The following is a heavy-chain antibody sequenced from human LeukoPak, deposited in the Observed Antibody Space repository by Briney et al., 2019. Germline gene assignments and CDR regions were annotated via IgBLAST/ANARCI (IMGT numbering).Heavy chain of an antibody. CDR3: ARGTLALG. CDR2: IYHCGST. V-gene: IGHV4-34*01. CDR1: AVSFSGYY. Sequence: SGTLSLTSPVYAVSFSGYYWSWIRQPPGNVLAWIVEIYHCGSTNYNPSLKSRVTISVDTSKNQFSLKLSSVTAADTAVYYCARGTLALGWGQGTLVTVSS. J-gene: IGHJ4*02.